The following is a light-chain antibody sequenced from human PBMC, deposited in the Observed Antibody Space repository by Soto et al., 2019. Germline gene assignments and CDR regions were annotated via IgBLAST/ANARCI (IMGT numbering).Light chain of an antibody. V-gene: IGLV2-14*01. Sequence: QSALTQPASVSGSPGQSITISCTGTSSDVGGYNYDSWYQQHPGKAPKLMIYDVSNRPSGVSNRFSGSKSGNTASLTISGLQAEDEADYYCSSYTSSSLYVFGTGTKHTVL. CDR2: DVS. CDR1: SSDVGGYNY. J-gene: IGLJ1*01. CDR3: SSYTSSSLYV.